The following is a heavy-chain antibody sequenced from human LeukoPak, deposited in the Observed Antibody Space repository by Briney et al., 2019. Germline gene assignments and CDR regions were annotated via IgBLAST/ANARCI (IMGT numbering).Heavy chain of an antibody. CDR3: AQQVGYCSSGSCYFTY. CDR2: IXNTGGST. Sequence: PGGSLRLSCAASGFSFNTYAMSWVRQAPGKGLEWVSAIXNTGGSTYYADSVKGRFTISRDKSKNTLSLQMNSLRAEDTAVYYCAQQVGYCSSGSCYFTYWGQGTLVTVSS. CDR1: GFSFNTYA. V-gene: IGHV3-23*01. D-gene: IGHD2-15*01. J-gene: IGHJ1*01.